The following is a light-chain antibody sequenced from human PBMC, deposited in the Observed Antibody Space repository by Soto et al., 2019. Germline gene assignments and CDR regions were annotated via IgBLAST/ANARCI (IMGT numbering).Light chain of an antibody. J-gene: IGLJ2*01. CDR3: SSYISSSTLV. Sequence: QSVLTQPASVSGYPGQSIAISCTGTSSDVGGYNYVSWYQQHPGKAPKLMIYDVSSRPSGVSDRFSGSKSGNTASLTISGLQAEDESDYYCSSYISSSTLVFGGGTKVTVL. CDR1: SSDVGGYNY. V-gene: IGLV2-14*01. CDR2: DVS.